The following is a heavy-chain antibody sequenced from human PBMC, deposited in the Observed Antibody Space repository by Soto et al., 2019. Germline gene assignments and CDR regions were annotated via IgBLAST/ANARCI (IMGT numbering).Heavy chain of an antibody. V-gene: IGHV1-69*06. J-gene: IGHJ4*02. CDR2: IIPIFGTA. CDR1: GGTFSRYA. CDR3: ARRPHYDILTGYYAPFDY. Sequence: AVKVSCKASGGTFSRYAISWVRQSPGQGLEWMGGIIPIFGTANYAQKFQGRVTITADKSTSTAYMELSSLRSEDTAVYYCARRPHYDILTGYYAPFDYWGQGTLVTAPQ. D-gene: IGHD3-9*01.